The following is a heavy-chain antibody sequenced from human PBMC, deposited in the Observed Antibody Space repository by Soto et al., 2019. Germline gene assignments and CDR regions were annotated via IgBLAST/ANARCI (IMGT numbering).Heavy chain of an antibody. J-gene: IGHJ3*02. Sequence: GGSLRLSCAASGFTFSSYAMHWVRQAPGKGLEWVAVISYDGSNKYYADSVKGRFTISRDNSKNTLYLQMNSLRAEDTAVYYCARDSNVWGSYRYRPSDAFDIWGQGTMVTVSS. CDR2: ISYDGSNK. V-gene: IGHV3-30-3*01. CDR3: ARDSNVWGSYRYRPSDAFDI. CDR1: GFTFSSYA. D-gene: IGHD3-16*02.